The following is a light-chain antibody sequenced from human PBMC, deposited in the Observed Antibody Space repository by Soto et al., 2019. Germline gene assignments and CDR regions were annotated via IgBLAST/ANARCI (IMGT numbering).Light chain of an antibody. V-gene: IGLV2-8*01. CDR3: GSFAGPVWV. CDR1: SIDIGGYDH. Sequence: QSALTQPPSASGSPGQSVTISCTRTSIDIGGYDHVSWYQQHPGKAPKVVIYEVTKRPSGVPDRFSGFKAGNTASLTVFGLQPEDEADYYCGSFAGPVWVFGGGTKLTV. CDR2: EVT. J-gene: IGLJ3*02.